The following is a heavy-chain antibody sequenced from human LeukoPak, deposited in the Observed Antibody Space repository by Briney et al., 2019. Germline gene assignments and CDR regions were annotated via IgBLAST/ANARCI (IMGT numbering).Heavy chain of an antibody. CDR3: ARVGIYYDSSGYYHYYFDY. D-gene: IGHD3-22*01. CDR2: IYYSGST. Sequence: SETLSLTCTVSGGSISSGGYYWSWIRQHPGKGLEWIGYIYYSGSTNYNPSLKSRVTISVDTSKNQFSLKLSSVTAADTAVYYCARVGIYYDSSGYYHYYFDYWGQGTLVTVSS. V-gene: IGHV4-61*08. CDR1: GGSISSGGYY. J-gene: IGHJ4*02.